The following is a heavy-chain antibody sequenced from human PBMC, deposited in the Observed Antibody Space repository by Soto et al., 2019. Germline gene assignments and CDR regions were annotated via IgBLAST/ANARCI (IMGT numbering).Heavy chain of an antibody. CDR3: SRVSTGKYDVRNY. Sequence: GGSLRLSCAASGFTFSSYWMHWVRQAPGKGMVWVSRINPGGSITAYADSVKGRFTISRDNAKNTLYLQMKTLRGDDTAVYYYSRVSTGKYDVRNYWGQGTLVTVSS. J-gene: IGHJ4*02. D-gene: IGHD3-10*02. CDR2: INPGGSIT. V-gene: IGHV3-74*01. CDR1: GFTFSSYW.